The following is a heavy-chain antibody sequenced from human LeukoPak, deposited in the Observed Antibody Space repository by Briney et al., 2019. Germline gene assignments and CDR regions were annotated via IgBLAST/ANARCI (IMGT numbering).Heavy chain of an antibody. Sequence: GGSLRLSCVGSGFTFSDYAMTWVRQTPGKGLEWISAIGARGDIFYVASVKGRFTISRDNSNDAAHLQMNSLRPEDTAIYYCAKRGPGPVAGSYDFWGQGTLVTVSS. V-gene: IGHV3-23*01. J-gene: IGHJ4*02. D-gene: IGHD6-19*01. CDR3: AKRGPGPVAGSYDF. CDR2: IGARGDI. CDR1: GFTFSDYA.